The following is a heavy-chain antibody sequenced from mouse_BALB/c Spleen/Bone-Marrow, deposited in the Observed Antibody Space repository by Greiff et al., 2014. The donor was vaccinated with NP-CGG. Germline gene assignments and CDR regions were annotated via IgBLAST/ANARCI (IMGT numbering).Heavy chain of an antibody. Sequence: EVQLVESGGGLVKPGGSLKLSSAASGFTFSSYAMSWVRQTPEKRLEWVATINSGGSYTYYPDSVKGRFTISRDNAKNTLYLQMSSLRSEDTAMYYCARGDWDEAMDYWGQGTSVTVST. CDR2: INSGGSYT. CDR1: GFTFSSYA. D-gene: IGHD4-1*01. V-gene: IGHV5-9-3*01. J-gene: IGHJ4*01. CDR3: ARGDWDEAMDY.